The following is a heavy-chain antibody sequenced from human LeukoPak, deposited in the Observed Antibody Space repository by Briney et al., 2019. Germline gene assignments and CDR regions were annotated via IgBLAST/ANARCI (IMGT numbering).Heavy chain of an antibody. CDR3: ARYFKGGWYYSDY. CDR2: ISSSSSYI. D-gene: IGHD6-19*01. Sequence: GGSLRLSCAASGFTFSSYSMNWVRQAPGKGLEWVSSISSSSSYIYYADSVKGRFTISRDNAKNSLYLQMNSLRAEDTAVYYCARYFKGGWYYSDYWGQGTLVTVSS. J-gene: IGHJ4*02. V-gene: IGHV3-21*04. CDR1: GFTFSSYS.